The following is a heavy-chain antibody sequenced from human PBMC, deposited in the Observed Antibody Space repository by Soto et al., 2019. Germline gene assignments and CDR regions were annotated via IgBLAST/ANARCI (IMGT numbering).Heavy chain of an antibody. D-gene: IGHD5-18*01. V-gene: IGHV3-9*01. CDR3: AKDLENGYSYGFIYYYYYGMDV. Sequence: PGGSLSLSCAASGFTFDGYAMHWVRQAPGKGLEWVSGISWNSGSIGYADSVKGRFTISRDNAKNSLYLQMNSLRAEDTALYYCAKDLENGYSYGFIYYYYYGMDVWGQGTTVTVSS. J-gene: IGHJ6*02. CDR2: ISWNSGSI. CDR1: GFTFDGYA.